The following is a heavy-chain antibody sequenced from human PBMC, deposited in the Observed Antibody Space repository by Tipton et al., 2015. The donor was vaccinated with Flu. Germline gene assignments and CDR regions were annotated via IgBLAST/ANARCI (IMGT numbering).Heavy chain of an antibody. CDR1: GDSVNTGTYY. J-gene: IGHJ4*02. CDR2: VYFDGSA. V-gene: IGHV4-61*01. CDR3: TTDRKSGTPHYEY. D-gene: IGHD3-3*01. Sequence: TLSLTCTVSGDSVNTGTYYWSWIRQPPGKGLEWIGYVYFDGSANYNSSLRRRVSISLDKSKNQFSLNLNSVTVADTAVYYCTTDRKSGTPHYEYWGQGTLVSVSS.